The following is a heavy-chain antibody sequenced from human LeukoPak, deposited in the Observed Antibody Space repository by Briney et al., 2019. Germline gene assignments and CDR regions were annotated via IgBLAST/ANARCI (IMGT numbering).Heavy chain of an antibody. CDR2: IYYSGST. CDR1: GGSISSSSYY. CDR3: ARHPPHDYSNYFDY. D-gene: IGHD4-11*01. J-gene: IGHJ4*02. Sequence: PSETLSLTCTVSGGSISSSSYYWGWIRQPPGKGLEWIGSIYYSGSTYYNPSLKSRVTISVDTSKNQFSLKLSSVTAADTAVYYCARHPPHDYSNYFDYWGQGTLVTVSS. V-gene: IGHV4-39*01.